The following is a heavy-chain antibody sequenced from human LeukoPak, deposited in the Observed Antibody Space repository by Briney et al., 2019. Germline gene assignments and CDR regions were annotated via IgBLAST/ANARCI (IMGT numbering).Heavy chain of an antibody. CDR2: IFTSGST. J-gene: IGHJ6*04. V-gene: IGHV4-4*07. CDR1: GGSISTFY. D-gene: IGHD1-7*01. Sequence: SETLSLTCTVSGGSISTFYWSWIRQPAGKGLEWIGRIFTSGSTNYNPSLKSRVTISVDMSKNQFSLKLSPVTAADTAVYYCARDIPPQELVPVWGKGTTVTISS. CDR3: ARDIPPQELVPV.